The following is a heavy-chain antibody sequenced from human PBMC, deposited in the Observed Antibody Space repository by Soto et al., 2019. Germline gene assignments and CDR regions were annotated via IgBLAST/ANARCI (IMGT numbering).Heavy chain of an antibody. CDR3: ARESIAARPGYFDY. D-gene: IGHD6-6*01. J-gene: IGHJ4*02. V-gene: IGHV3-30-3*01. CDR2: ISYDGSNK. CDR1: GFTFIIYA. Sequence: WGSLILSCSASGFTFIIYAMHWVRQAPGKGLEWVAVISYDGSNKYYADSVKGRFTISRDNSKNTLYLQMNSLRAEDTAVYYCARESIAARPGYFDYWGQGNLVTVSS.